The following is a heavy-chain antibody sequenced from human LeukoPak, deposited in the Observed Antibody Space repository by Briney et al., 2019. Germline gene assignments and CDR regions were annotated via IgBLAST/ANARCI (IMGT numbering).Heavy chain of an antibody. D-gene: IGHD2-15*01. CDR1: GYSLTSYW. CDR2: IDPSDSYT. J-gene: IGHJ4*02. V-gene: IGHV5-10-1*01. Sequence: GESLRISCKASGYSLTSYWISWVRQMPGKGREWMGKIDPSDSYTNYSPSFQGHVTISADKSISTAYLQWSSLKASDTAMYYCARHRRCSADSCSPGDYWGQGTLVTVSS. CDR3: ARHRRCSADSCSPGDY.